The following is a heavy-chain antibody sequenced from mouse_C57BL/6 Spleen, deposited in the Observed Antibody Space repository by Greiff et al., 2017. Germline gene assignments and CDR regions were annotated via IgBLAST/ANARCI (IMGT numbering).Heavy chain of an antibody. CDR3: TTLNGYAMDY. CDR1: GFNIKDDY. J-gene: IGHJ4*01. CDR2: IDPENGDT. V-gene: IGHV14-4*01. Sequence: EVQLQESGAELVRPGASVKLSCTASGFNIKDDYMHWVKQRPEQGLEWIGWIDPENGDTEYASKFQGKATITADTSSNTAYLQLSSLTSEDTAVYYCTTLNGYAMDYRGQGTSVTVSS.